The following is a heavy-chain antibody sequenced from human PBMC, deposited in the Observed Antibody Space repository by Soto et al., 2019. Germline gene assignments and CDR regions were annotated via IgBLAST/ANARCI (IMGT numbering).Heavy chain of an antibody. V-gene: IGHV3-9*01. CDR2: IAWNSDII. CDR1: GFSFEDYA. Sequence: GGSLRLSCAASGFSFEDYAMHWVRQAPGKGLEWVSGIAWNSDIIGYADSVKGRFTIPRDNAKNSLFLQMNNLTVEDTAVYYCAKENWATPDSWGQGTLVTVS. CDR3: AKENWATPDS. D-gene: IGHD7-27*01. J-gene: IGHJ4*02.